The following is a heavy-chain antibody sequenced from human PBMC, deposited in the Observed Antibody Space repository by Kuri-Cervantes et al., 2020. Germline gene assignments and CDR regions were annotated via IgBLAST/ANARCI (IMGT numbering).Heavy chain of an antibody. J-gene: IGHJ4*02. V-gene: IGHV4-39*07. CDR1: GGSISSSSYY. Sequence: GSLRLSCTVSGGSISSSSYYWGWIRQPPGKGLEWIGSIYYSGSTYYNPYLKSQVTISVDTSKNQFSLKLSSVTAADTAVYYCAAYDSSGYYYGHWGQGTLVTVSS. CDR3: AAYDSSGYYYGH. D-gene: IGHD3-22*01. CDR2: IYYSGST.